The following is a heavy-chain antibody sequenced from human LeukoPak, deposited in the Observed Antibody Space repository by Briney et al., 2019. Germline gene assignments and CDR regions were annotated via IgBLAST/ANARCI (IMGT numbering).Heavy chain of an antibody. CDR2: IYTSGST. J-gene: IGHJ4*02. CDR3: AREAGNTQYFDY. CDR1: GGSISSYY. Sequence: SETLSLTCTVSGGSISSYYWSWIRQPAGKGLEWIGRIYTSGSTNYNPSLKSRVTMSVDTSKNQFSLKLRSVTAADTAMYYCAREAGNTQYFDYWGQGTLVTVSS. V-gene: IGHV4-4*07. D-gene: IGHD1-1*01.